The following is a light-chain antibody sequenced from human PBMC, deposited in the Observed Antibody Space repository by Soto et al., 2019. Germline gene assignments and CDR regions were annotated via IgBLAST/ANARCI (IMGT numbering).Light chain of an antibody. V-gene: IGLV2-14*01. CDR3: YSYTSSSTYV. Sequence: QSALTQPASVSGPPGQSITLSCTGTSRYVGAYNYVSWYRQHPAKVPKLMIYDVSNRPSGVSDRFSGSKSGNTASLTISGLQAEDEADYYCYSYTSSSTYVFGTGTKVTVL. J-gene: IGLJ1*01. CDR2: DVS. CDR1: SRYVGAYNY.